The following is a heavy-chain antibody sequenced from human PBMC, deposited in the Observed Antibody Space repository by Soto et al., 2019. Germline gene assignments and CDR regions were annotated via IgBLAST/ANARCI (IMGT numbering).Heavy chain of an antibody. Sequence: EVQLLESGGGLVQPGGSLRLSCAASGFSFSSYAMSWVRQAPGKGLEWVSSISRSGRSTYYADSVKGRFTISRDNSKNTLYLQMNGLRAEDTAVYYCAKDRLMGWLPSFKGDYGMDVWGQGTTVTVSS. V-gene: IGHV3-23*01. CDR2: ISRSGRST. D-gene: IGHD5-18*01. CDR1: GFSFSSYA. CDR3: AKDRLMGWLPSFKGDYGMDV. J-gene: IGHJ6*02.